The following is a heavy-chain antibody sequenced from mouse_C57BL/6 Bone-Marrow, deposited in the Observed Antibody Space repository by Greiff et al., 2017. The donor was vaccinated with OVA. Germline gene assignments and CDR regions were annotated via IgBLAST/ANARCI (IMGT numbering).Heavy chain of an antibody. CDR1: GFTFSDYY. Sequence: EVQGVESGGGLVQPGGSLKLSCAASGFTFSDYYMYWVRQTPEKRLEWVAYISNGGGSTYYPDTVKGRFTISRDNAKNTLYLQMSRLKSEDTAMYYCAREGLRLRAWFAYGGQGTLVTVSA. V-gene: IGHV5-12*01. J-gene: IGHJ3*01. CDR3: AREGLRLRAWFAY. D-gene: IGHD2-4*01. CDR2: ISNGGGST.